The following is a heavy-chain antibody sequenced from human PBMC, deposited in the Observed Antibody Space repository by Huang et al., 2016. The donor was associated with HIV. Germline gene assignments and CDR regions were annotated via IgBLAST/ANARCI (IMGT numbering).Heavy chain of an antibody. CDR1: GYTFSSFG. V-gene: IGHV1-18*01. CDR3: ARGGGIQLWLLGYYYMDV. D-gene: IGHD5-18*01. J-gene: IGHJ6*03. CDR2: DSVDNGNT. Sequence: QVQLVQSGAEVKKPGASVKVSCKASGYTFSSFGISWMRQDPGQGLDWVGWDSVDNGNTKFAQKCQGRLTMTTYTSTSTAYMELRSLRSDDTSVYYCARGGGIQLWLLGYYYMDVWGNGTTVTVSS.